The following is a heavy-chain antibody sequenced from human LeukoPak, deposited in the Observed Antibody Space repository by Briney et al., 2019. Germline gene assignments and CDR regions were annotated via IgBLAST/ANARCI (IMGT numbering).Heavy chain of an antibody. J-gene: IGHJ5*02. V-gene: IGHV4-38-2*01. Sequence: SETLSLTCGVSGYSISSGYYWGWIRQPPGKGLEWIGSIYHSGSTYYNPSLKSRVTISVDTSKNQFSLKLSSVTAADTAVYYCARVRDRSLNNWFDPWGQGTLVTVSS. CDR1: GYSISSGYY. D-gene: IGHD3-22*01. CDR2: IYHSGST. CDR3: ARVRDRSLNNWFDP.